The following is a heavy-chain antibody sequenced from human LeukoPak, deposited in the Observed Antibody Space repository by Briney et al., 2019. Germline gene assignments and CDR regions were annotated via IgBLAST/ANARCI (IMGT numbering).Heavy chain of an antibody. CDR2: IYTSGST. D-gene: IGHD1-14*01. CDR3: ARGVNLEYYFDY. Sequence: SETLFLTCTVSGGSISSYYWSWIRQPAGKGLEWTGRIYTSGSTNYNPSLKSRVTMSVDTSKNQFSLKVSPVTAADTAVYYCARGVNLEYYFDYWGQGTLVTVSS. J-gene: IGHJ4*02. CDR1: GGSISSYY. V-gene: IGHV4-4*07.